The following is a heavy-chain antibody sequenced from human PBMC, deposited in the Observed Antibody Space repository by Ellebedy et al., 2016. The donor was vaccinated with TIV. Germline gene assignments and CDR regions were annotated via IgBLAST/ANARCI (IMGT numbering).Heavy chain of an antibody. D-gene: IGHD6-19*01. J-gene: IGHJ4*02. CDR3: ARTKAVAGTFCFDY. V-gene: IGHV4-59*01. Sequence: SETLSLTCTVSGGSINNYYWSWIRQPPGKGLEWIGYINYSGSTNYNPSLKSRVTISVDTSKNPFSLKLSSVTAADTAVYYSARTKAVAGTFCFDYWGQGTLVTVSS. CDR2: INYSGST. CDR1: GGSINNYY.